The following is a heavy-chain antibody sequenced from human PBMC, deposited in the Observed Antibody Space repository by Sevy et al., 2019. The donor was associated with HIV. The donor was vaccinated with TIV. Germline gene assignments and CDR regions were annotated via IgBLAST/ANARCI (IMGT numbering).Heavy chain of an antibody. J-gene: IGHJ4*02. CDR3: VRAIAADGSF. Sequence: GGSLRLSCAASGFSLNSYWMSWVRQAPGKGLEWVANIKQDGSVKYYVDSVKGRFTISRDNARNLLYLQMNSLRAEDTALYYCVRAIAADGSFWGQGTLITVSS. D-gene: IGHD6-13*01. CDR1: GFSLNSYW. V-gene: IGHV3-7*01. CDR2: IKQDGSVK.